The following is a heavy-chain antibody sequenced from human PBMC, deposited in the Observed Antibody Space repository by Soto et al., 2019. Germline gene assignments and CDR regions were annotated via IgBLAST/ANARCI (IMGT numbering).Heavy chain of an antibody. Sequence: GGSLRLSCAASGFTFSSYWMSWVRQAPGKGLEWVANIKQDGSEKYYVDSVKGRFTIARDNAKNSLYLQMNSLRAEDTAVYYCARDAGEVAFDIWGQGTMVTVSS. CDR2: IKQDGSEK. J-gene: IGHJ3*02. CDR3: ARDAGEVAFDI. CDR1: GFTFSSYW. V-gene: IGHV3-7*03. D-gene: IGHD7-27*01.